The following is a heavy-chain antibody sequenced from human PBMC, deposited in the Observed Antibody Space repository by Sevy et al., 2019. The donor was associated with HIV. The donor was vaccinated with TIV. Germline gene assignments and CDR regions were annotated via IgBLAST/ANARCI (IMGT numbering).Heavy chain of an antibody. Sequence: GGSLRLSCAASGFAFSSHAMHWVRQAPGKGLEWVAVISYEGTETFYAASMEGRFTISRDNSKNMLSLQINSLRPEDTGVYFCARDGGYSIKWYPLYWGHGTLVTVSS. J-gene: IGHJ4*01. CDR2: ISYEGTET. CDR1: GFAFSSHA. V-gene: IGHV3-30-3*01. CDR3: ARDGGYSIKWYPLY. D-gene: IGHD6-13*01.